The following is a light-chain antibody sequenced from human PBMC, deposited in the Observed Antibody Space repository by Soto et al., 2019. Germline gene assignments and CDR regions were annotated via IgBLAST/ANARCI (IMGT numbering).Light chain of an antibody. J-gene: IGLJ1*01. CDR2: DVG. CDR3: RSYTSTSTRV. Sequence: QSALTQPASVSGSPGQSITISCTGTSGDIGGYNYVSWYQQHPGKAPKLIIYDVGNRPSGVSSRFSGSKSGNTASLTISGLQSEDEADYYCRSYTSTSTRVFGTGTKLTVL. CDR1: SGDIGGYNY. V-gene: IGLV2-14*03.